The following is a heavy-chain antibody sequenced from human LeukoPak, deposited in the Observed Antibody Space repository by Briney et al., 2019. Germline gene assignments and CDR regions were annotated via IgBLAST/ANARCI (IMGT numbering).Heavy chain of an antibody. V-gene: IGHV4-4*07. Sequence: SETLSLTCTVSGGSINFYYWSWVRQPAGKGLEWIGRIYSTGSTNYSPSLKSRVTMSVDKSKNQFSLNLSSVTAADAAVYYCARGIADPYSFDSWGQGTLVTVSS. CDR2: IYSTGST. J-gene: IGHJ4*02. CDR1: GGSINFYY. CDR3: ARGIADPYSFDS. D-gene: IGHD6-13*01.